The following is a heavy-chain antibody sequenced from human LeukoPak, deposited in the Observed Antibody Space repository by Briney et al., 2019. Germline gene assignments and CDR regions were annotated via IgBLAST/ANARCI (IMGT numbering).Heavy chain of an antibody. CDR1: GGTFSSYA. J-gene: IGHJ4*02. V-gene: IGHV1-69*04. D-gene: IGHD5-24*01. CDR3: ASGTRDGYNFAVYFDY. Sequence: ASVKVSCKASGGTFSSYAIGWVRQAPGQGLEWMGRIIPILGIANYAQKFQGRVTITADKSTSTAYMELSSLRSEDTAVYYCASGTRDGYNFAVYFDYWGQGTLVTVSS. CDR2: IIPILGIA.